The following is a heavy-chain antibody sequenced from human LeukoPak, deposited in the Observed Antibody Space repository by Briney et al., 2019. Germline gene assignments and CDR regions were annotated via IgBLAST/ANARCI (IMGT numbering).Heavy chain of an antibody. V-gene: IGHV4-34*01. CDR3: ARGYGYCSGGTCYWGHDY. CDR1: GGSFSGYY. Sequence: SETLSLTCAVYGGSFSGYYWSWIRQPPGKGLEWIGEINHTGSTIYNPSLKSRVTISVDTSKNQFSLKLSSMTAADTAVYYCARGYGYCSGGTCYWGHDYWCQGTLVTVSS. D-gene: IGHD2-15*01. J-gene: IGHJ4*02. CDR2: INHTGST.